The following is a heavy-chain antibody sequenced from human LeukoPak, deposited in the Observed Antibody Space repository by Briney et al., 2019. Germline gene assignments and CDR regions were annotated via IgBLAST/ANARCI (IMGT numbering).Heavy chain of an antibody. Sequence: GGSLRLSCAASDFTFNNVAMHWVRQAPGKGLVWVSRINSDGSSTSYADSVKGRFTISRDNAKNTLYLQMNSLRAEDTAVYYCASSIPYYYGMDVWGQGTTVTVSS. CDR1: DFTFNNVA. CDR2: INSDGSST. CDR3: ASSIPYYYGMDV. J-gene: IGHJ6*02. V-gene: IGHV3-74*01.